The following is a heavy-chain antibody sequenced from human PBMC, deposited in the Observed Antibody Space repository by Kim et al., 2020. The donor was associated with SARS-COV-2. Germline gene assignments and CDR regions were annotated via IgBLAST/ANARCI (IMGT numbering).Heavy chain of an antibody. D-gene: IGHD3-22*01. V-gene: IGHV3-20*04. CDR1: GFTFNEYG. CDR2: INWNAGIL. CDR3: ARLGPYDSSGYSFDY. Sequence: GGSLRLSCAASGFTFNEYGMTWVRQAPGKGLEWVSAINWNAGILAYADSVKGRFTISRDNVKNSLYLQMNSLRVDDTALYYCARLGPYDSSGYSFDYWGQGILVTVSS. J-gene: IGHJ4*02.